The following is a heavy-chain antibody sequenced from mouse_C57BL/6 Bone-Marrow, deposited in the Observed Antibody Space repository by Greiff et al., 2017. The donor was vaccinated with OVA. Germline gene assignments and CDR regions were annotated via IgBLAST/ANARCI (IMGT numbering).Heavy chain of an antibody. CDR1: GFTFSNYW. D-gene: IGHD3-2*02. CDR2: IRLKSDNYAT. Sequence: EVKLVESGGGLVQPGGSMKLSCVASGFTFSNYWMNWVRQSPEKGLEWVAQIRLKSDNYATHYAESVKGRFTISRDDSKSSVYLQMNNLRAEDTGIYYCTAQATWFAYWGQGTLVTVSA. CDR3: TAQATWFAY. J-gene: IGHJ3*01. V-gene: IGHV6-3*01.